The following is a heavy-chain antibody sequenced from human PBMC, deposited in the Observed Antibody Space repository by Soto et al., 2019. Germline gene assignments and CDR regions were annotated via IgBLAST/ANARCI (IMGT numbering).Heavy chain of an antibody. CDR3: ARGRVVVAATPEVLFDY. Sequence: ASVKVSCKASGYTFTSYAMHWVRQAPGQRLEWMGWINAGNGNTKYSQKFQGRVTITRDTSASTAYMELSSLRSEDTAVYYCARGRVVVAATPEVLFDYWGQGTLVTVSS. J-gene: IGHJ4*02. V-gene: IGHV1-3*01. D-gene: IGHD2-15*01. CDR1: GYTFTSYA. CDR2: INAGNGNT.